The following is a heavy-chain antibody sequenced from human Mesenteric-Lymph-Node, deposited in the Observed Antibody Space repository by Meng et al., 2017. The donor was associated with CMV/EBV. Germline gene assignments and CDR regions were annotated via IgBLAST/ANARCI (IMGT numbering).Heavy chain of an antibody. Sequence: GGSLRLSCAASGFTFSSYWMSWVRQAPGKGLEWVANIKQDGSEKYYVDSVKGRFTISRDNAKNSLSLQMNSLRAEDTAVYYCARRPLYNSGWYYRAGFDYWGQGTLVTVSS. CDR3: ARRPLYNSGWYYRAGFDY. CDR1: GFTFSSYW. V-gene: IGHV3-7*01. CDR2: IKQDGSEK. D-gene: IGHD6-19*01. J-gene: IGHJ4*02.